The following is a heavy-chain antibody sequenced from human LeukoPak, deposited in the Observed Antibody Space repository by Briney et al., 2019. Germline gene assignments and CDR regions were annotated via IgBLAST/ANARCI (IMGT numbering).Heavy chain of an antibody. CDR2: IYYSGST. J-gene: IGHJ4*02. CDR3: ARHEHGGFDY. V-gene: IGHV4-59*08. D-gene: IGHD1/OR15-1a*01. Sequence: PSETLSLTCTVSGGSIGTYYWSWIRQPPGKGLEWIGYIYYSGSTNYNPSLKSRVTISVDTSKNQFSLKLTSVTAADTAVYYCARHEHGGFDYWGQGTLVTVSS. CDR1: GGSIGTYY.